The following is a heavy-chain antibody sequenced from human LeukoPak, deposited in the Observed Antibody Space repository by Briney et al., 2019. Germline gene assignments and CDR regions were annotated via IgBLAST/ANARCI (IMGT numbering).Heavy chain of an antibody. J-gene: IGHJ4*02. D-gene: IGHD4-17*01. V-gene: IGHV1-2*02. CDR3: ARVDYGDEGYYFDY. CDR2: IIPNSGGT. Sequence: ASVKVSCKASGYTFTGYYMHWVRQAPGQGLEWMGWIIPNSGGTNYAQKFQGRVTMTRDTSISTAYMELSRLRSDDTAVYYCARVDYGDEGYYFDYWGQGTLVTVSS. CDR1: GYTFTGYY.